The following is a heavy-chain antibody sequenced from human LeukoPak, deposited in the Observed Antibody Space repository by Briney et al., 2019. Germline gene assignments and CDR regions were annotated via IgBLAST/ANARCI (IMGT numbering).Heavy chain of an antibody. CDR1: GFTFSDHY. D-gene: IGHD6-6*01. CDR3: ARVRRYSTSLFDY. Sequence: RGSLRLSCAASGFTFSDHYMSWIRQAPGKGLEWVSYISSSSSHTNYADSVKGRFSISRDNTKNSLYLEMNSLRAEDTAVYYCARVRRYSTSLFDYWGQGTLVTVSS. CDR2: ISSSSSHT. J-gene: IGHJ4*02. V-gene: IGHV3-11*06.